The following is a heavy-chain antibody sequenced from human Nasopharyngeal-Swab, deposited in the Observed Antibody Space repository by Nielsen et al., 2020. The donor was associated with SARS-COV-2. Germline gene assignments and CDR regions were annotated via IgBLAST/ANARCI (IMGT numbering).Heavy chain of an antibody. Sequence: SETLSLTCAVYGGSFSGHYWTWIRQPPGKGLEWIGEVSHGGGTNYNPSLKSRVTISVATSKNQFSLKLSSVTAADTAVYYCARDGLDYDFWSAYFMDVWGQGTTVTVSS. CDR2: VSHGGGT. CDR1: GGSFSGHY. CDR3: ARDGLDYDFWSAYFMDV. D-gene: IGHD3-3*01. J-gene: IGHJ6*02. V-gene: IGHV4-34*01.